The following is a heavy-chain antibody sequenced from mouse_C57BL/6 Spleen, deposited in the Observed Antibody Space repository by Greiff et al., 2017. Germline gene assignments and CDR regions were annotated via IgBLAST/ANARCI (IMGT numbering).Heavy chain of an antibody. CDR3: ARGGWGHYFDY. D-gene: IGHD3-3*01. J-gene: IGHJ2*01. Sequence: QVQLKQPGTELVKPGASVKLSCKASGYTFTSYWMHWVKQRPGQGLEWIGNINPSNGGTNYNEKFKSKATLTVDKSSSTAYMQLSSLTSEDSGVYYCARGGWGHYFDYWGQGTTLTVSS. CDR1: GYTFTSYW. V-gene: IGHV1-53*01. CDR2: INPSNGGT.